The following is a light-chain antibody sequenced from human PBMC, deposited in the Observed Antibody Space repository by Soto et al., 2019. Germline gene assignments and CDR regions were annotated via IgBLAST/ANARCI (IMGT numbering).Light chain of an antibody. CDR3: QQYDNWPPFT. J-gene: IGKJ3*01. Sequence: EIVMTQSPATLSVSPGERATLSCRASQSVGSHLAWYQQRPGQAPRLLIYGASYRATGISARFSGSGSGTDFTLTISGLQSEDFAVYYCQQYDNWPPFTFGPGTKVDIK. CDR1: QSVGSH. V-gene: IGKV3-15*01. CDR2: GAS.